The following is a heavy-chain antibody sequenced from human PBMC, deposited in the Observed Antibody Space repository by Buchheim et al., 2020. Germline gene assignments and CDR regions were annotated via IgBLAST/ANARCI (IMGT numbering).Heavy chain of an antibody. V-gene: IGHV1-8*01. CDR1: GYTFTSYD. CDR3: ARDLMITFGGVIVEYYYYGMDV. D-gene: IGHD3-16*02. J-gene: IGHJ6*02. CDR2: MNPNSGNT. Sequence: QVQLVQSGAEVRKPGASVKVSCKASGYTFTSYDINWVRQATGQGLEWMGWMNPNSGNTGYAQKFQGRVTMTRNTSLRPAYMELSSLRSEDTAVYYCARDLMITFGGVIVEYYYYGMDVWGQGTT.